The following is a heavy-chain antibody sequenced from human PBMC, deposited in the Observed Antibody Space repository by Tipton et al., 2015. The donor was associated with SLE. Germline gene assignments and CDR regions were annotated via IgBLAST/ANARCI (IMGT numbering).Heavy chain of an antibody. CDR1: GGSVSSGSYY. V-gene: IGHV4-61*01. Sequence: TLSLTCTVSGGSVSSGSYYWAWIRQPPGKGPEWIGYIYYSGSTNYNSSLKSRVTISVDTSKKQFSLKLNSVTAADTAVYYCARENGDYGGNWLDPWGQGTLVTVSS. CDR3: ARENGDYGGNWLDP. D-gene: IGHD4-23*01. CDR2: IYYSGST. J-gene: IGHJ5*02.